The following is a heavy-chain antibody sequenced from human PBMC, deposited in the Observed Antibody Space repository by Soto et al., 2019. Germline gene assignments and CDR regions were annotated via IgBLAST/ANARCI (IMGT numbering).Heavy chain of an antibody. CDR2: IIPYGGAA. V-gene: IGHV1-46*01. CDR3: ARDFTGWPPDGVDS. D-gene: IGHD2-15*01. J-gene: IGHJ4*02. Sequence: EASVKVSCKASGYTFTSTWMHWVRQAPGQGLEWMGIIIPYGGAATYAEKFQGRVTMTRDTSTATDYMELSSPRSDDTAVYYCARDFTGWPPDGVDSWGQGTLVTVSS. CDR1: GYTFTSTW.